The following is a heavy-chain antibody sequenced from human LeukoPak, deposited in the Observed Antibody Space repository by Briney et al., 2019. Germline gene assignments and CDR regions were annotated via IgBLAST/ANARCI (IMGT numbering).Heavy chain of an antibody. CDR3: ARQIIRGQYLVHFDY. V-gene: IGHV4-59*08. CDR2: IYYSGST. Sequence: SETLSLTCTVSGGSISSYYWSWIRQPPGKGLEWIGYIYYSGSTNYNPSLKSRVTISVDTSKNQFSLKLSSVTAADTAVYYCARQIIRGQYLVHFDYWSQGILVTVSS. J-gene: IGHJ4*02. D-gene: IGHD6-13*01. CDR1: GGSISSYY.